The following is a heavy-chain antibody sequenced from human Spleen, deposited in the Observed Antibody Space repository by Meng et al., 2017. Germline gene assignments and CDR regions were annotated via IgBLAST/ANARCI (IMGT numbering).Heavy chain of an antibody. Sequence: GESLKISCAASGFTFTAYEMNWVRQTPGKGLEWLSYISSSGYTIHYADSVKGRFTVSRDNAKNSLFLQMNSLRAEDTAVYYCARIYHDSSGYYYEDYWGQGTLVTVSS. CDR1: GFTFTAYE. D-gene: IGHD3-22*01. CDR2: ISSSGYTI. CDR3: ARIYHDSSGYYYEDY. J-gene: IGHJ4*02. V-gene: IGHV3-48*03.